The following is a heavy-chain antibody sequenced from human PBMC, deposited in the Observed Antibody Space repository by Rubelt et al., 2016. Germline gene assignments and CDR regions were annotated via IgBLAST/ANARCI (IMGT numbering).Heavy chain of an antibody. V-gene: IGHV1-69*04. CDR3: ASSLPSLFGIEARDYYYYYGMDV. J-gene: IGHJ6*02. CDR2: IIPILGIA. Sequence: QVRLVQSGAEVKKPGSSVKVSCKASGGTFSSYAISWVRQAPGQGLEWMGRIIPILGIANYAQKFQGRVTITTDKSTSTASMELSSRRSEDTAVYYCASSLPSLFGIEARDYYYYYGMDVWGQGTTVTVSS. CDR1: GGTFSSYA. D-gene: IGHD3-3*02.